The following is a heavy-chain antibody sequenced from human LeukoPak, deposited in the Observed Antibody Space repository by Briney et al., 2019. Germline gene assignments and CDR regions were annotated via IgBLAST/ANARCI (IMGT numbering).Heavy chain of an antibody. CDR2: ISWNSGSI. CDR3: AKAINRGGGFDY. D-gene: IGHD3-16*01. Sequence: GGSLRLSCAASGFTFDDYAMHWVRQAPGKGLEWVSGISWNSGSIGYADSVKGRFTISRDTAKNSLYLQMNSLRAEDMALYYCAKAINRGGGFDYWGQGTLVTVSS. J-gene: IGHJ4*02. CDR1: GFTFDDYA. V-gene: IGHV3-9*03.